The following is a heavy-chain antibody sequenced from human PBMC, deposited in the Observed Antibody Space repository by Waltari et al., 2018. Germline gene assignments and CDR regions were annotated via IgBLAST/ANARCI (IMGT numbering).Heavy chain of an antibody. J-gene: IGHJ3*02. CDR1: GGSISSSSYY. Sequence: QLQLQESGPGLVKPSETLSLTCTVSGGSISSSSYYWGWIRQPPGKGLEWIGSIYYSGSTYYTPPLKSRVTISVDTSKNQFSLKLSSVTAADTAVYYCASPMITFGGVIVWGAFDIWGQGTMVTFSS. V-gene: IGHV4-39*01. CDR3: ASPMITFGGVIVWGAFDI. CDR2: IYYSGST. D-gene: IGHD3-16*02.